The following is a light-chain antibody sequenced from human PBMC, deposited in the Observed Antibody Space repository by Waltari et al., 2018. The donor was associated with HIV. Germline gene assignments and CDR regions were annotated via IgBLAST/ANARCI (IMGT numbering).Light chain of an antibody. Sequence: QSALTQPAPVSGSPGQSLPIACTGTSSDVGGYNYLAWYQQHPCKAPKLMIYEVSNRPSGVSNRFSGSKSGNTASLTISGLQAEDEADYYCSSYTSSSTQVFGGGTKVTVL. V-gene: IGLV2-14*03. CDR2: EVS. CDR3: SSYTSSSTQV. CDR1: SSDVGGYNY. J-gene: IGLJ3*02.